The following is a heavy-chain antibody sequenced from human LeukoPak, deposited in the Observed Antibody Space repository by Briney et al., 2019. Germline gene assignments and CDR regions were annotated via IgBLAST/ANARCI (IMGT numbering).Heavy chain of an antibody. Sequence: ASVKVSCKASGYTFTGYYMHWVRQAPGQGLEWMGWISAHNGNTIYAQGLQGRVTLITDTSTNTAYMELRSLRSDDTAVYYCARDCSGASCSFDHWGQGTLVTVSS. CDR3: ARDCSGASCSFDH. D-gene: IGHD2-15*01. CDR2: ISAHNGNT. V-gene: IGHV1-18*04. J-gene: IGHJ4*02. CDR1: GYTFTGYY.